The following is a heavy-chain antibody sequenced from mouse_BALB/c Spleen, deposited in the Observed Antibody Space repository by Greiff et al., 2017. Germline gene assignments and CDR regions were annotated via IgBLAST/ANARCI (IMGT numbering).Heavy chain of an antibody. CDR3: ARWTYYAMDY. CDR1: GFNIKDTY. CDR2: IDPANGNT. V-gene: IGHV14-3*02. Sequence: DVKLQESGAELVKPGASVKLSCTASGFNIKDTYMHWVKQRPEQGLEWIGRIDPANGNTKYDPKFQGKATITADTSSNTAYLQLSSLTSEDTAVYYCARWTYYAMDYWGQGTSVTVSS. J-gene: IGHJ4*01.